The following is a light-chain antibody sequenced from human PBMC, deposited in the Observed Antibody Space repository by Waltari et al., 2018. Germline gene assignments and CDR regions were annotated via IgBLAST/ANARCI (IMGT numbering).Light chain of an antibody. CDR2: GAA. Sequence: EVVLTQSPGTLSLSPGEKATLSCRASQSLSKRYLAWYQQKPGQAPRLLIYGAASRAAGIPDRFSGSGSGTDFSLTINGLEPDDSAVYYCQQYGSSILYTLGQGTKLEIK. V-gene: IGKV3-20*01. J-gene: IGKJ2*01. CDR3: QQYGSSILYT. CDR1: QSLSKRY.